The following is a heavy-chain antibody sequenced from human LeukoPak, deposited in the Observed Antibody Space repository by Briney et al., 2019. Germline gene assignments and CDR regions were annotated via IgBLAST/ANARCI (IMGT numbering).Heavy chain of an antibody. J-gene: IGHJ6*02. CDR3: ARGRFNWNDLYYYGMDV. D-gene: IGHD1-1*01. Sequence: SQTLSLTCAISGDSVSSNSAAWNWIRQSPSRGLEWLGRTYYRSKWYNDYAVSVKSRITINPDTSKNQFSLQLNSVTPEDTAVYYCARGRFNWNDLYYYGMDVWGQGTTVTVSS. CDR1: GDSVSSNSAA. CDR2: TYYRSKWYN. V-gene: IGHV6-1*01.